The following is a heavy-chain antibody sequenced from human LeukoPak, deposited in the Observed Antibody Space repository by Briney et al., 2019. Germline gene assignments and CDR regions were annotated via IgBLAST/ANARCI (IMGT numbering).Heavy chain of an antibody. CDR1: GFTFRNYG. CDR2: IYHDGSYK. J-gene: IGHJ4*02. Sequence: GGSLRLSCAASGFTFRNYGFHWVRQAPGKGLEWVAVIYHDGSYKFYADSVKGRFTFSRDNSKNTVFVEMNSLRAEDTAMYYCTRDSAKSFDDWGQGTLVTVSS. V-gene: IGHV3-33*01. CDR3: TRDSAKSFDD. D-gene: IGHD4/OR15-4a*01.